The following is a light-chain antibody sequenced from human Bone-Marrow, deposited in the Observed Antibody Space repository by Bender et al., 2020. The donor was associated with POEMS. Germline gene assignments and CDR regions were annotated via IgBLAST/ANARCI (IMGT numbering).Light chain of an antibody. J-gene: IGLJ2*01. CDR3: SSYSSSTTLLV. CDR1: SSDVGSYNL. Sequence: QSALTQPPSASGSPGQSVTISCTGTSSDVGSYNLVSWYQHHPGKAPKLMIYEVSKWPSGVSNRFSGSKSGNTASRTISGLQAEDEADYYCSSYSSSTTLLVFGGGTTLTVL. V-gene: IGLV2-14*02. CDR2: EVS.